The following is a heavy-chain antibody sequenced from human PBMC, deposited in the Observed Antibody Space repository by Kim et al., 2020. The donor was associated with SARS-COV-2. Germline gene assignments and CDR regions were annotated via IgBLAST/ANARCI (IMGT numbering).Heavy chain of an antibody. V-gene: IGHV4-59*01. D-gene: IGHD6-19*01. Sequence: SETLSLTCTVSGGSISSYYWSWIRQPPGKGLEWIGYIYYSGSTNYNPSLKSRVTISVDTSKNQFSLKLSSVTAADTAVYYCATSIAVAGLFDYWGQGTLVTVSS. CDR2: IYYSGST. CDR1: GGSISSYY. CDR3: ATSIAVAGLFDY. J-gene: IGHJ4*02.